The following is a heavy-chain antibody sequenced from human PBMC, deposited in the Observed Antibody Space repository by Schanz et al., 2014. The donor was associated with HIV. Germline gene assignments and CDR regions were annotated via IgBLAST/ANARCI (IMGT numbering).Heavy chain of an antibody. J-gene: IGHJ6*02. D-gene: IGHD3-16*01. CDR2: FNPYSGGR. V-gene: IGHV1-2*02. CDR1: EYIFTDHY. Sequence: QVQLVQSGAEVKMPGASVKVSCKASEYIFTDHYIQWVRQAPGHGLEWMGWFNPYSGGRIYAQQFQGRVVMTRDTSISTAYMELSGLTSDDTAVYYCARGLKDYYYALDVWGQGTTVIVSS. CDR3: ARGLKDYYYALDV.